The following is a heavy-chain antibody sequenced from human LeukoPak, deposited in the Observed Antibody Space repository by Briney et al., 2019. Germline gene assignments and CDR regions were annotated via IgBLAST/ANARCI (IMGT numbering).Heavy chain of an antibody. CDR2: INHSGST. CDR3: AGGMIAVAGKGFDY. CDR1: GGSFSGYY. J-gene: IGHJ4*02. Sequence: SEALSLTCAVYGGSFSGYYWSWIRQPPGKGLEWIGEINHSGSTNYNPSLKSRVTISVDTSKTQFYLKLSSVTAADTAVYYCAGGMIAVAGKGFDYWGQGTLVTVSS. D-gene: IGHD6-19*01. V-gene: IGHV4-34*01.